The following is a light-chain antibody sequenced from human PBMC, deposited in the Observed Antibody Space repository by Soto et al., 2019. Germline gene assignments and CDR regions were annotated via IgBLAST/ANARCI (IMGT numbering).Light chain of an antibody. CDR3: QQSHTFPIT. V-gene: IGKV1-12*01. CDR2: AAS. J-gene: IGKJ5*01. CDR1: QSISRW. Sequence: DIHMTQSPSSLSASVGYSFTITCRASQSISRWLEWYQQKSGKAPKLLIYAASNLQSGVPSRFRASGSGADCTLTINNLQPEDFETYYCQQSHTFPITFGQGTRLEIK.